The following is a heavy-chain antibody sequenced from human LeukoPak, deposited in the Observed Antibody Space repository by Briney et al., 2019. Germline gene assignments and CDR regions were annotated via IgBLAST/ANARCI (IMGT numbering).Heavy chain of an antibody. CDR2: IYYSGST. D-gene: IGHD3-9*01. J-gene: IGHJ5*02. Sequence: SGTLSLTCTVSGGSISSYYWSWIRQPPGKGLEWIGYIYYSGSTNYNPSLKSRVTISVDTSKSQFSLKLSSVTAADTAVYYCARELPYYDILTGYYNNWFDPWGQGTLVTVSS. CDR1: GGSISSYY. V-gene: IGHV4-59*01. CDR3: ARELPYYDILTGYYNNWFDP.